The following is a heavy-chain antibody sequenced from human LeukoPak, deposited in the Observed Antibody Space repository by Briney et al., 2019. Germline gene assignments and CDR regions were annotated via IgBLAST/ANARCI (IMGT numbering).Heavy chain of an antibody. CDR3: ARDSSLYCNDGRCHWGFDL. V-gene: IGHV3-7*01. Sequence: GGSLRLSCAASGFTFNTFWLSWVRQAPGKGLEWVADIKADGSKTYYVDSLKGRFTISRDNAKNSLYLQMDSLRAEDTAVYYCARDSSLYCNDGRCHWGFDLWGPGTVVAVSS. CDR2: IKADGSKT. CDR1: GFTFNTFW. D-gene: IGHD2-15*01. J-gene: IGHJ3*01.